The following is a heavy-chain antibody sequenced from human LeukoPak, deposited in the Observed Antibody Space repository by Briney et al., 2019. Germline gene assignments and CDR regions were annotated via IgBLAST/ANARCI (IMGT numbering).Heavy chain of an antibody. Sequence: SGPTLVKPTQTLTLTCTLSGFSLSTNGVGVGWIRQPPGKALEWLALIYWDDEERYRPSLRNRLTITKDTSKNQVVLTMTNMTPADSATYYCAHKPGYCTIRSYYSPSGFDYWGHGTLVTVSS. CDR2: IYWDDEE. CDR3: AHKPGYCTIRSYYSPSGFDY. J-gene: IGHJ4*01. D-gene: IGHD2-8*01. V-gene: IGHV2-5*02. CDR1: GFSLSTNGVG.